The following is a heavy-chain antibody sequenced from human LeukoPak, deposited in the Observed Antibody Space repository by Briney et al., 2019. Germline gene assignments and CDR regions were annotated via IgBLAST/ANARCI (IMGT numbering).Heavy chain of an antibody. CDR3: ARVTRGPHGIYGMDV. D-gene: IGHD3-3*01. CDR2: IYHSGST. J-gene: IGHJ6*02. Sequence: TSETLSLTCAVSGGSISSGGYSWSWIRQPPGKGLEWIGYIYHSGSTYYNPSLKSRVTISVDRSKNQFSLKLSSVTAADTAVYYCARVTRGPHGIYGMDVWGQGTTVTVSS. CDR1: GGSISSGGYS. V-gene: IGHV4-30-2*01.